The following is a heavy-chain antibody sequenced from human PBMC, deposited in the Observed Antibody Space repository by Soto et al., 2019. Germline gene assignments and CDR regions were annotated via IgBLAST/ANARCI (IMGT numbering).Heavy chain of an antibody. Sequence: ASVKVSCKTSGYTFTGYYVHWVRQAPGQGLEWMGWINPNSGGTNYAQKFQGRVTMTRDTSISTAYMELSRLRSDDTAVYYCARLTVPLDIVVLPAASYDYWGQGTLVTVSS. D-gene: IGHD2-2*01. CDR3: ARLTVPLDIVVLPAASYDY. CDR2: INPNSGGT. V-gene: IGHV1-2*02. J-gene: IGHJ4*02. CDR1: GYTFTGYY.